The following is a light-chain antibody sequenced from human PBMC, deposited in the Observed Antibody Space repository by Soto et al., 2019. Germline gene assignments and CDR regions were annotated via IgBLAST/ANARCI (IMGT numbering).Light chain of an antibody. CDR3: QHYDYGSLPFT. J-gene: IGKJ2*01. V-gene: IGKV3-15*01. Sequence: EIVLAQFSTTLSVSPGESATLPRQAIQSVSSNLAWYQQKPGQSPRLLIYGTSTRATGIPARFSGSGSGTEFTLTISSLQSEDFAVYSCQHYDYGSLPFTFGQGTKVDIK. CDR2: GTS. CDR1: QSVSSN.